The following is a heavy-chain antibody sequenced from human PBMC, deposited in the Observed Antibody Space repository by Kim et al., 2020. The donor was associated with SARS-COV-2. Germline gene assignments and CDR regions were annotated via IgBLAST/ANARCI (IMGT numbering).Heavy chain of an antibody. CDR1: GGSISSSTYY. D-gene: IGHD3-3*02. V-gene: IGHV4-39*01. CDR2: ASFNGNT. Sequence: SETLSLTCTVSGGSISSSTYYWGWIRQPPGTGLEWLGIASFNGNTYYNPSLKSRVTISVDTSKNQFSLKLSSVSAADTALYYCARHLLGAPTHFDYLCRG. J-gene: IGHJ4*02. CDR3: ARHLLGAPTHFDY.